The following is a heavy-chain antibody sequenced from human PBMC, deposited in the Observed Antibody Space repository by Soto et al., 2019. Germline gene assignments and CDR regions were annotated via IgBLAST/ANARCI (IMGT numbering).Heavy chain of an antibody. Sequence: ASVKVSCKASGYTFRSYGISWVRQAPGQGLEWMGWISGYNGNTHYSQKFQGKVTMTTDTSTSTAYMELRNLRSDDTAVYYCAKDSSGYYQNWGQGTLVTVSS. CDR3: AKDSSGYYQN. D-gene: IGHD3-22*01. CDR1: GYTFRSYG. CDR2: ISGYNGNT. V-gene: IGHV1-18*01. J-gene: IGHJ4*02.